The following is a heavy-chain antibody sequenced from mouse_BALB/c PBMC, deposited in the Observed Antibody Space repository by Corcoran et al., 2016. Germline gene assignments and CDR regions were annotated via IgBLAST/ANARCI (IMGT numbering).Heavy chain of an antibody. CDR3: AREPYALDY. J-gene: IGHJ4*01. Sequence: QIQLVQSGPELKKPGETVKISCKASGYTFTNYGMNWVKQAPGKGLKGMGWINTYTGEPTYADDFKGRFAFSLESSASTAYLQINNLKNEDMSTYFCAREPYALDYLGQGTSVTVSS. CDR1: GYTFTNYG. V-gene: IGHV9-1*02. CDR2: INTYTGEP.